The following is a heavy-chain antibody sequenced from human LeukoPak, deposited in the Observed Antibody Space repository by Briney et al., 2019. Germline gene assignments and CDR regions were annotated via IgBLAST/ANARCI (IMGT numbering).Heavy chain of an antibody. Sequence: SETLSLTCAVSGGSISSGGYSWSWIRQPPGKGLEYIGYVYNSGSTNYNPSLKSRVTISVDMSKNQFSLKLSSVTAADTAVYYCARGSSNWNYDPNLDYWGQGTLVSVSS. CDR1: GGSISSGGYS. CDR2: VYNSGST. V-gene: IGHV4-61*08. CDR3: ARGSSNWNYDPNLDY. D-gene: IGHD1-7*01. J-gene: IGHJ4*02.